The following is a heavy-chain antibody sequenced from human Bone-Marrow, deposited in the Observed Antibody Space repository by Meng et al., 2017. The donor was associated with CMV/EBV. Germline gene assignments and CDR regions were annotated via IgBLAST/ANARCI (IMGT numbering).Heavy chain of an antibody. CDR2: IVVGSGNT. CDR3: TRGLGDSSWYDQGDY. Sequence: SVKVSCKASGFTFTSSAVQWVRQARGQRLEWIGWIVVGSGNTNYAQKFQERVTITRDMSTSTAYMELSSLRSEDTAVYYCTRGLGDSSWYDQGDYWGQGTLVTVSS. CDR1: GFTFTSSA. V-gene: IGHV1-58*01. D-gene: IGHD6-13*01. J-gene: IGHJ4*02.